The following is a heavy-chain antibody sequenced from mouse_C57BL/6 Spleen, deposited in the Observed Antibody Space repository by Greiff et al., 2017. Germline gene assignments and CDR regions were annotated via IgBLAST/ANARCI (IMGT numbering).Heavy chain of an antibody. CDR2: IYPGDGDT. V-gene: IGHV1-82*01. D-gene: IGHD1-1*01. J-gene: IGHJ1*03. Sequence: VQLQQSGPELVKPGASVKISCKASGYAFSSSWMNWVKQRPGKGLEWIGRIYPGDGDTNYNGKFKGKATLTADKSSSTSYMQLSSLTSEDSAVYFCAMGPNYYGSSYGYFDVWGTGTTVTVSS. CDR1: GYAFSSSW. CDR3: AMGPNYYGSSYGYFDV.